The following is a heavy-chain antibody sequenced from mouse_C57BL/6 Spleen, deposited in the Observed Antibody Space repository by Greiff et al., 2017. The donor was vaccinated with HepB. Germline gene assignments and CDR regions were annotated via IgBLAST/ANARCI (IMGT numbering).Heavy chain of an antibody. CDR2: IRYDGSN. CDR3: ARKGYSPSTTEGFAD. CDR1: GYSITSGYY. D-gene: IGHD1-1*01. J-gene: IGHJ3*01. V-gene: IGHV3-6*01. Sequence: EVQLQQSGPGLVKPSQSLSLTCSVTGYSITSGYYWNWIRQFPGNKLDWMGYIRYDGSNNYNPSLKNRISITRDTAKNQFFLKLNSVTTEDTATYYCARKGYSPSTTEGFADWGQGTLVTVSA.